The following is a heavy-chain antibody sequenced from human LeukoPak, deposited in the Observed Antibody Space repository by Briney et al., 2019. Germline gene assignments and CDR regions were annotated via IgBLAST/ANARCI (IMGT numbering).Heavy chain of an antibody. D-gene: IGHD3-22*01. CDR2: ISGSGGST. V-gene: IGHV3-23*01. CDR1: GFTFSSYA. CDR3: AKVGIRISLIVVVFTTADDWYLDL. Sequence: GGSLRLSCAASGFTFSSYAMSWVRQAPGKGLEWVSAISGSGGSTYYADSVKGRFTISRDNSKNTLYLQMDSLRAEDTAVYYCAKVGIRISLIVVVFTTADDWYLDLWGRGTLVTVSS. J-gene: IGHJ2*01.